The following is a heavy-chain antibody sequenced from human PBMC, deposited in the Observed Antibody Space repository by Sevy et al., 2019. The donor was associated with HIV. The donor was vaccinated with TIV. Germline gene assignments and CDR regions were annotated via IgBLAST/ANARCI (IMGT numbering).Heavy chain of an antibody. J-gene: IGHJ5*02. Sequence: GGSLRLSCAASGFTFSSYWMSWVRQAPGKGLEWVANIKQDGSEKYYVDSLKGRFTISRDNAKNSLYRQMNSLRAEDTAVYYGAKRGGPLPYNCFDPWGQGTLVTVSS. CDR3: AKRGGPLPYNCFDP. CDR1: GFTFSSYW. D-gene: IGHD3-16*01. V-gene: IGHV3-7*01. CDR2: IKQDGSEK.